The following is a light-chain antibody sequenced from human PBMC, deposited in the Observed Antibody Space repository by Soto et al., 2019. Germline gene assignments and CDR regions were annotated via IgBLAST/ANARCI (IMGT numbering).Light chain of an antibody. J-gene: IGLJ1*01. CDR3: TSYAGGNNV. CDR2: EVT. CDR1: SSDVGGYNY. V-gene: IGLV2-8*01. Sequence: QSVLTQPPSASGSPGQSVTISCTGTSSDVGGYNYVSWYQQHPGKVPKLMVYEVTKRPPGVPDRFSGSKSGNTAPLTVSGLQAEDEADYYCTSYAGGNNVFGTGTKLTVL.